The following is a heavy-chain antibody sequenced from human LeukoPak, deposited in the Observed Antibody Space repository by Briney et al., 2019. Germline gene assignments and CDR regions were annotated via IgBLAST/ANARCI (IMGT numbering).Heavy chain of an antibody. CDR3: AKDLIVEGASDY. V-gene: IGHV3-23*01. Sequence: SGGSLRLSCAASGFTFSSYAMSWVRQAPGKGLGWVSAISGSGGSTYYADSVKGRFTISRDNSKNTLYLQMNSLRAEDTAVYYCAKDLIVEGASDYWGQGTLVTVSS. J-gene: IGHJ4*02. D-gene: IGHD1-26*01. CDR1: GFTFSSYA. CDR2: ISGSGGST.